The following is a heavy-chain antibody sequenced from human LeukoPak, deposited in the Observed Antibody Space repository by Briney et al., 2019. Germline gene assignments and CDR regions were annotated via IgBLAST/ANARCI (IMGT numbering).Heavy chain of an antibody. V-gene: IGHV3-30*02. CDR2: IRYDGSNK. Sequence: GGSLRLSCAASGFTFSSYGMHWVRQAPGKGLEWVAFIRYDGSNKYYADSVKGRFTISRDNSKNTLYPQMNSLRAEDTAVYYCARDRMGPWRDYDSSGYYFDYWGQGTLVTVSS. D-gene: IGHD3-22*01. J-gene: IGHJ4*02. CDR1: GFTFSSYG. CDR3: ARDRMGPWRDYDSSGYYFDY.